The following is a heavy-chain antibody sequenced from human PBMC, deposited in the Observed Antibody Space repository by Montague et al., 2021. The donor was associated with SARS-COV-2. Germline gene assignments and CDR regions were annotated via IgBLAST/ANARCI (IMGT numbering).Heavy chain of an antibody. CDR3: AHRLARHYDTSAYLWCPFDY. Sequence: PALVKPTQTLTLTCTFSGFSLSTNGVGVGWIRQPPGKALEWLALIYWDDDKRYSPSLKSRLTITKDTSKNQVVLTMTIMDPVDTATYYCAHRLARHYDTSAYLWCPFDYWGQGTLVTVSS. CDR1: GFSLSTNGVG. CDR2: IYWDDDK. J-gene: IGHJ4*02. V-gene: IGHV2-5*02. D-gene: IGHD3-22*01.